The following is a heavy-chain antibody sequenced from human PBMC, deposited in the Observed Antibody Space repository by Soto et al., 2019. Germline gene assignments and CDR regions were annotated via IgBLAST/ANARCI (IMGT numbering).Heavy chain of an antibody. CDR2: IITIFGTA. V-gene: IGHV1-69*01. D-gene: IGHD3-3*01. Sequence: QVQLVQSGAEVKKPGSSVKVSCKASGGTFSSYAISWVRQAPGQGLEWMGGIITIFGTANYAQKFQGRVTITADEYTSTAYMELSRLRSEDTAVYYCARDLDGITFFGVANWFDPWGQGTLVTVSS. J-gene: IGHJ5*02. CDR1: GGTFSSYA. CDR3: ARDLDGITFFGVANWFDP.